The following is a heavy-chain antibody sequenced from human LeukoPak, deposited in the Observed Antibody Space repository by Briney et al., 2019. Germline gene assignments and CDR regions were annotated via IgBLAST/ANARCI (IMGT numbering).Heavy chain of an antibody. D-gene: IGHD2-8*01. CDR2: IYHDYTT. Sequence: PSETLSLTCAVSTYSVSSDFYWGWVRQPPGQGLEWVGSIYHDYTTHYNPSLRGRVTLSLDMSRKQFSLGLTSVTAADTATYYCANADTEDFFDFWGQGKLVTVSS. J-gene: IGHJ4*02. CDR1: TYSVSSDFY. V-gene: IGHV4-38-2*01. CDR3: ANADTEDFFDF.